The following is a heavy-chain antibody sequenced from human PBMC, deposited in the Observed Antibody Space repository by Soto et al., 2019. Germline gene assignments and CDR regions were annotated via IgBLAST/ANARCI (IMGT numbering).Heavy chain of an antibody. CDR1: GGSITSYY. CDR2: IYYTGSS. Sequence: PSETLSLTCTVSGGSITSYYRSWIRQPPGKGLEWIGYIYYTGSSNYNPSLKSRVTISIDTPKNQFSLKLSSVTAADTAVYYCARAGYSSGFFYFDYWGQGTLVTVSS. J-gene: IGHJ4*02. CDR3: ARAGYSSGFFYFDY. V-gene: IGHV4-59*01. D-gene: IGHD6-25*01.